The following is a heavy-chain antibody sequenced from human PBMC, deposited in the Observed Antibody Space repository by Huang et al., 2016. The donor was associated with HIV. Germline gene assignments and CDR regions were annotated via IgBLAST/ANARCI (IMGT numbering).Heavy chain of an antibody. CDR2: VYQSGST. D-gene: IGHD6-13*01. J-gene: IGHJ4*02. CDR3: ASQHIGAAATWF. CDR1: GDFISSTNYY. V-gene: IGHV4-39*01. Sequence: QLQESGPGQVKPSETLSLTYTVSGDFISSTNYYWGWIRQSPGKGLEWVGSVYQSGSTNYNPSLKSRVTLSVDTSRNQFSLRLNSVTAADTAVYYCASQHIGAAATWFWGRGTQVAVSS.